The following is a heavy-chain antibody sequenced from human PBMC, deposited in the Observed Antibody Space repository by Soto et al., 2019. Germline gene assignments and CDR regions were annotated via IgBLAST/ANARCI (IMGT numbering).Heavy chain of an antibody. V-gene: IGHV3-64D*06. CDR2: ISSNGDYT. CDR1: GFTFNSYT. J-gene: IGHJ3*02. Sequence: LRLSCSASGFTFNSYTIHWVRRAPGKGLKYVSGISSNGDYTYYADSVKGRFTISRDNSKNTLYLQMSSLRAEDTAVYYCVKDLRDGDRKWGTFDIWGQGTVVTVSS. D-gene: IGHD2-8*01. CDR3: VKDLRDGDRKWGTFDI.